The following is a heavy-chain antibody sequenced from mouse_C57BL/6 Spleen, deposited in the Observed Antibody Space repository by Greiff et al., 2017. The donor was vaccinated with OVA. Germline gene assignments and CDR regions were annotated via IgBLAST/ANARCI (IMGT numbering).Heavy chain of an antibody. Sequence: QVQLQQSGPELVKPGASVKISCKASGYAFSSSWMNWVKQRPGKGLEWIGRIYPGDGDTNYNGKFKGKATLTADKSSSTAYMQLSSLTSEDSAVYFCARSVTTVDYYYAMDYRGQGTSVTVSS. J-gene: IGHJ4*01. V-gene: IGHV1-82*01. CDR3: ARSVTTVDYYYAMDY. CDR2: IYPGDGDT. CDR1: GYAFSSSW. D-gene: IGHD1-1*01.